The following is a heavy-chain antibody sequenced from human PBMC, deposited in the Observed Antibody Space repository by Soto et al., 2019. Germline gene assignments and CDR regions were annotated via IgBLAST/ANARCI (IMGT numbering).Heavy chain of an antibody. CDR2: ITDTGGDA. J-gene: IGHJ4*02. D-gene: IGHD3-10*01. Sequence: GGSLRLSXVASGLTFGSRAMSWVRQAPGEGLQWVSTITDTGGDAKYADSVRGRFVISRDNSKKTLYLQMTSLTAEDSAIYYCARGSTDSYPGSRIFDFWGRGTLVTVSS. CDR1: GLTFGSRA. CDR3: ARGSTDSYPGSRIFDF. V-gene: IGHV3-23*01.